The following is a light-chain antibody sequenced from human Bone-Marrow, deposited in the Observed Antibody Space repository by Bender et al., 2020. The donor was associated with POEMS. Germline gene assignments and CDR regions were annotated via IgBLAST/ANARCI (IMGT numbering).Light chain of an antibody. CDR3: AAWDDSQNGWL. V-gene: IGLV1-44*01. CDR2: SSH. J-gene: IGLJ3*02. CDR1: SSNIGAHA. Sequence: QSVLTQPPSASGTPGQRVTISCSGGSSNIGAHAVNWYQHLPGTAPKLLIYSSHRRPSEVPDRFSGSRSGTSASLAISGLQSEDEADYYCAAWDDSQNGWLFGGGTRLTVL.